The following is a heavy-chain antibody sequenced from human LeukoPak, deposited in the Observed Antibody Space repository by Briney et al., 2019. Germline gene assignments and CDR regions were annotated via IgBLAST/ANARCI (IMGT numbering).Heavy chain of an antibody. CDR1: GYTFTSYD. Sequence: ASVKVSCKASGYTFTSYDVNWVRQATGQGLEWMGWVNPNSGHTGYAQKFQGRVTMTTNPSISTAYMELSSLRSEDTAVYYCARGAPGSYCSGGSCPYFDYWGQGTLVPVSS. CDR2: VNPNSGHT. J-gene: IGHJ4*02. CDR3: ARGAPGSYCSGGSCPYFDY. D-gene: IGHD2-15*01. V-gene: IGHV1-8*01.